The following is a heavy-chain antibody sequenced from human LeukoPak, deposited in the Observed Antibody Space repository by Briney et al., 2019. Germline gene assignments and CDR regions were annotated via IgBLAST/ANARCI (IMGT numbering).Heavy chain of an antibody. CDR3: ARSEEMAALFDY. J-gene: IGHJ4*02. D-gene: IGHD5-24*01. CDR2: VYYSGST. Sequence: PSETLSLTCTVSSDSISPYYWSWIRQSPGTGLEWIGCVYYSGSTTYNPSLKSRVTTSIDTSKNQFSLKLTSVTAADTAMYYCARSEEMAALFDYWGKGTLVTVS. V-gene: IGHV4-59*01. CDR1: SDSISPYY.